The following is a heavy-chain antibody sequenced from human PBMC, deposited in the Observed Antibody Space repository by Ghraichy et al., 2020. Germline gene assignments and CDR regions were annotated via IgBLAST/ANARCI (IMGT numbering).Heavy chain of an antibody. V-gene: IGHV3-9*01. D-gene: IGHD3-10*02. Sequence: SLNISCAASGFTFDDYAMHWVRQVPGKGLEWVSGISWNSGSIGYADSVKGRFTISRDNAKNSLYLQMNSLRAEDTALYYCAKAVFGEGYDYWGQGTLVTVSS. CDR3: AKAVFGEGYDY. J-gene: IGHJ4*02. CDR1: GFTFDDYA. CDR2: ISWNSGSI.